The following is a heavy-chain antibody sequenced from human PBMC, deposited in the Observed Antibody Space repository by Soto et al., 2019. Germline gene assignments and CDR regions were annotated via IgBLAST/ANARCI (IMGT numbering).Heavy chain of an antibody. CDR3: ERPTSTLWHRIAAADYYYYYGMDV. CDR2: ISSSSYI. CDR1: GFTFSSYS. Sequence: PGGSLRLSCAASGFTFSSYSMNWVRQAPGKGLEWVSSISSSSYIYYADSVKGRFTISRDNAKNSLYLQMNSLRAEDTAVYYCERPTSTLWHRIAAADYYYYYGMDVWGQGPPV. V-gene: IGHV3-21*01. J-gene: IGHJ6*02. D-gene: IGHD6-13*01.